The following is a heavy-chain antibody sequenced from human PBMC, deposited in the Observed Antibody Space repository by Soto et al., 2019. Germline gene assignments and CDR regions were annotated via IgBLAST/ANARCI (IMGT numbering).Heavy chain of an antibody. J-gene: IGHJ5*02. CDR3: ASSRSEYSSSWWNNWFDP. D-gene: IGHD6-6*01. CDR2: IYYSGST. V-gene: IGHV4-31*03. Sequence: PSETLSLTCTVSGGSISSGGYYWSWIRQHPGKGLEWIGYIYYSGSTYYNPSLKSRVTISVDTSKNQFSLKLSSVTAADTAVYYCASSRSEYSSSWWNNWFDPWGQGTLVTVSS. CDR1: GGSISSGGYY.